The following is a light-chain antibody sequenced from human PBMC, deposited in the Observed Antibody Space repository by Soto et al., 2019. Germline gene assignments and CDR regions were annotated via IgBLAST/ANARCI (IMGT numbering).Light chain of an antibody. Sequence: DIQMTQSPSSLSASVGDRVTIICQASQDINNYLNWYQQKPGKAPKLLIYDSSNLEIGVPSRFSGSGYGTRFSFTISSLQPEDIATYYCQQFDNLPFTFGQGTRPEIK. V-gene: IGKV1-33*01. CDR3: QQFDNLPFT. J-gene: IGKJ5*01. CDR2: DSS. CDR1: QDINNY.